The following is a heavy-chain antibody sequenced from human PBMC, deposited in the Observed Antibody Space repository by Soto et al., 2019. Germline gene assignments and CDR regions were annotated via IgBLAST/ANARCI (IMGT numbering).Heavy chain of an antibody. CDR2: IYQSGST. D-gene: IGHD4-4*01. CDR3: ATQSYSNSGAYYYSAMDV. CDR1: GGTISSCGYS. Sequence: SESLSLACAVSGGTISSCGYSWSWNRQPPGKGLEWIGYIYQSGSTYYNPSLKSRVTISVDRSRNQFSLKLSSVTAADTAVYFCATQSYSNSGAYYYSAMDVWGQGPTVTVSS. V-gene: IGHV4-30-2*01. J-gene: IGHJ6*02.